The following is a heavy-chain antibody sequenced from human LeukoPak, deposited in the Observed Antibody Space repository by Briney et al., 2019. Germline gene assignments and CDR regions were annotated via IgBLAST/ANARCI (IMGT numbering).Heavy chain of an antibody. CDR1: GSSISIGYY. V-gene: IGHV4-38-2*02. D-gene: IGHD1-20*01. CDR2: IFPSGTT. Sequence: ETQSLTCTVSGSSISIGYYWGWIRQPPGKGLERIGNIFPSGTTYYIPSRKSRVTISVATSKNQISLKLSYVTGADTAVYYCARNTGITGTTRAWFDPWGQGTLVTVSS. J-gene: IGHJ5*02. CDR3: ARNTGITGTTRAWFDP.